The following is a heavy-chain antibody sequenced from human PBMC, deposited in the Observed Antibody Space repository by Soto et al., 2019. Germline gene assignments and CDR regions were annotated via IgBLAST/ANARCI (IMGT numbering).Heavy chain of an antibody. CDR3: ARHHGRAAVAAVFAY. D-gene: IGHD6-19*01. CDR2: IYYSGST. Sequence: SWIMQKKGKGLEWIGYIYYSGSTNYNPSLKSRVTISVDTSKNQFSLKLSSVTAADTAVYYCARHHGRAAVAAVFAYWGNGTLVPGSP. J-gene: IGHJ4*01. V-gene: IGHV4-59*08.